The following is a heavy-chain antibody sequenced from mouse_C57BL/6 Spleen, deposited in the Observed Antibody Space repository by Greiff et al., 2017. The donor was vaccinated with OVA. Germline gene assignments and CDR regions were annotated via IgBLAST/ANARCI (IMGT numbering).Heavy chain of an antibody. J-gene: IGHJ1*03. V-gene: IGHV1-82*01. CDR1: GYAFSSSW. D-gene: IGHD2-2*01. CDR2: IYPGDGDT. CDR3: ARYSQYGYDPYWYFDV. Sequence: VQLQESGPELVKPGASVKISCKASGYAFSSSWMNWVKQRPGKGLEWIGRIYPGDGDTNYNGKFKGKATLTADKSSSTAYMQLSSLTSEDSAVYFCARYSQYGYDPYWYFDVWGTGTTVTVSS.